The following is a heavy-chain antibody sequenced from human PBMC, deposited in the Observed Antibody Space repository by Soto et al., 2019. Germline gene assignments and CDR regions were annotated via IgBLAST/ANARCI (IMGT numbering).Heavy chain of an antibody. CDR3: ARDCSGGSCYSGAFDY. D-gene: IGHD2-15*01. Sequence: ASVKVSCKASGYTFTSYGISWVRQAPGQGLEWMGWISAYNGNTNYAQKLQGRVTMTTDTSTSTAYMELRSLRSDDTAVYYCARDCSGGSCYSGAFDYWGQGTLVTVSS. CDR2: ISAYNGNT. V-gene: IGHV1-18*01. CDR1: GYTFTSYG. J-gene: IGHJ4*02.